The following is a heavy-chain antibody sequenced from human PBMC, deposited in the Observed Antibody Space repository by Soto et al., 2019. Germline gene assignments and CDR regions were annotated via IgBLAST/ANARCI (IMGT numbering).Heavy chain of an antibody. J-gene: IGHJ4*01. Sequence: PSETLSLTCTVSGYSISSGSYGAWIRQPPGKGPEWIASIYHGGTTFYNPSLKSRITISVDTSNNQFSLKLTSVTAADTAVYYCARVHVMVVAGSTFDYWGHGTLVTVSS. V-gene: IGHV4-38-2*02. CDR3: ARVHVMVVAGSTFDY. D-gene: IGHD6-19*01. CDR2: IYHGGTT. CDR1: GYSISSGSY.